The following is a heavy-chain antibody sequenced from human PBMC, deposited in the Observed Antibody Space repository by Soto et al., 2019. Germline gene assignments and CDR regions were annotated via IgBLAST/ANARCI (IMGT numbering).Heavy chain of an antibody. J-gene: IGHJ4*02. Sequence: GGSLRLSCAASGFIFGDDGIPWAGQAPGKGLEWVAIIWYDGSNIYYADSVKGRFTISRDNSNNTLYLQVNSLRVEDTSFYYCEGDRRELDDNWGQGTLVPVSS. CDR2: IWYDGSNI. CDR3: EGDRRELDDN. D-gene: IGHD1-1*01. V-gene: IGHV3-33*01. CDR1: GFIFGDDG.